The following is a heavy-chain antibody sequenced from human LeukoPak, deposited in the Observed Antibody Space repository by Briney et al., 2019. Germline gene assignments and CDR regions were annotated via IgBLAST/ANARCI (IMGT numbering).Heavy chain of an antibody. CDR3: ARGPITMVRGVIINPPYFDY. D-gene: IGHD3-10*01. CDR2: IGSYGDST. CDR1: GFTFSSYA. Sequence: GGSLRLSCAVSGFTFSSYAMHWVRQAPGRGLEYVSAIGSYGDSTYYANSVKGRFIISRDNSKNTLYLQMGSLRAEDMAVYYCARGPITMVRGVIINPPYFDYWGQGTLVTVSS. J-gene: IGHJ4*02. V-gene: IGHV3-64*01.